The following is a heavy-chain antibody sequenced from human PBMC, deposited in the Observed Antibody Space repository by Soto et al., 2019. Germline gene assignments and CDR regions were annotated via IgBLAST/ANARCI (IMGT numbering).Heavy chain of an antibody. Sequence: QVQLQESGPGLVKPSGTLSLTCTVSGGSMSSSNWWNWVRQSPGKGLEWIGEAHHSGRTNYNPSRKRRITISVDKSTNHCSLKLSSVTAADPAVYYCARSEATGLDYWGQGTLVTVSS. CDR1: GGSMSSSNW. D-gene: IGHD1-26*01. CDR3: ARSEATGLDY. V-gene: IGHV4-4*02. CDR2: AHHSGRT. J-gene: IGHJ4*02.